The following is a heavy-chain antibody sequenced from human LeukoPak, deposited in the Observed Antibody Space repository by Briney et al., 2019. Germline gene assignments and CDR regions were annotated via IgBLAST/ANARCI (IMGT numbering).Heavy chain of an antibody. CDR2: VYYSGST. V-gene: IGHV4-59*11. J-gene: IGHJ4*02. Sequence: PSETLSLTCTVSGGSISSHYWSWIRQPPGKGQEWIGYVYYSGSTNYNPSLKSRVTISVDTSKNQFSLKLSSVTAADTAVYYCARYVWGSYPTFEDYWGQGTLVTVSS. CDR1: GGSISSHY. CDR3: ARYVWGSYPTFEDY. D-gene: IGHD3-16*02.